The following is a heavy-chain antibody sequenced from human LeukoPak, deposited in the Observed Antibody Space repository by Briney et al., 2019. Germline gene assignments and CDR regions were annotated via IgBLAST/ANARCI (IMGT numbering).Heavy chain of an antibody. Sequence: KASETLSLTCTVSGGSISSGGYYWSWIRQPPGKGLEWIGYIYHSGSTYYNPSLKSRVTISVDRSKNQFSLKLSSVTAADTAVYYCARDSQPSSVGATLQAFDIWGQGTMVTVSS. CDR2: IYHSGST. V-gene: IGHV4-30-2*01. D-gene: IGHD1-26*01. J-gene: IGHJ3*02. CDR1: GGSISSGGYY. CDR3: ARDSQPSSVGATLQAFDI.